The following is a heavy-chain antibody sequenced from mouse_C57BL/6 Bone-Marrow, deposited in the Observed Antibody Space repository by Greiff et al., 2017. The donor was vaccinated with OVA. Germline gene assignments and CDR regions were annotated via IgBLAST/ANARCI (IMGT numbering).Heavy chain of an antibody. V-gene: IGHV1-4*01. J-gene: IGHJ2*01. CDR2: INPSSGYN. Sequence: VQLQQSGAELARPGASVKMSCKASGYTFTSYTMHWVKQRPGQGLEWIGYINPSSGYNKYNQKFKDKATLTADKSSSTAYMQLSSLTSEDSAVYYCARMEGNYFDYWGQGTTLTVSS. CDR3: ARMEGNYFDY. CDR1: GYTFTSYT.